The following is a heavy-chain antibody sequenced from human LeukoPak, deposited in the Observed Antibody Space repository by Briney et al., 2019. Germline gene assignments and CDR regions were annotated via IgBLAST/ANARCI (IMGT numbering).Heavy chain of an antibody. D-gene: IGHD3-22*01. CDR1: GGTFSSYA. Sequence: GASVKVSCKASGGTFSSYAISWVRQAPGQGLEWMGGIIPIFGTANYAQKFQGRATITADESTSTAYMELSSLRSEDTAVYYCARAYSSGYYYLGYWGQGTLVTVSS. V-gene: IGHV1-69*13. J-gene: IGHJ4*02. CDR3: ARAYSSGYYYLGY. CDR2: IIPIFGTA.